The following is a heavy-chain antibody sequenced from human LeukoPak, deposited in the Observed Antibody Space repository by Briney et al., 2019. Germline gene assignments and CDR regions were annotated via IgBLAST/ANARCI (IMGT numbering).Heavy chain of an antibody. D-gene: IGHD3-22*01. Sequence: GASVKVSCKTSGYTFTGHYMHWVRQAPGQGLEWMGWINPNSGGTNYAQKFQGRVTMTRDTSISTAYMELSSLRSDDTAVYYCARVSRGPHPYYYDSSGYMDYWGQGTLVTVSS. V-gene: IGHV1-2*02. CDR3: ARVSRGPHPYYYDSSGYMDY. CDR1: GYTFTGHY. CDR2: INPNSGGT. J-gene: IGHJ4*02.